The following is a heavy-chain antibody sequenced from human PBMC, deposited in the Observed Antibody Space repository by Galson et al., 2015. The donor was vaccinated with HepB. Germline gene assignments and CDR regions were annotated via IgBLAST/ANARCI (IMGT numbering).Heavy chain of an antibody. D-gene: IGHD4-23*01. CDR3: ARGPMGKTRAPLDY. CDR1: GFKFSIYG. CDR2: IWYDGSNK. J-gene: IGHJ4*02. V-gene: IGHV3-33*08. Sequence: SLRLSCAASGFKFSIYGMEWVRQAPGKGLEWVAGIWYDGSNKTYADSVKGRFTISRDNSQNTLYLQMNSLRVEETAVYYCARGPMGKTRAPLDYWGQGTLVTVSS.